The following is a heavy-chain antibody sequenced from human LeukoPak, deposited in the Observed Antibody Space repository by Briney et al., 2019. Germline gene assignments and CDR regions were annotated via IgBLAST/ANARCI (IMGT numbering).Heavy chain of an antibody. CDR2: IYYSGST. D-gene: IGHD2-15*01. CDR1: GGSITNYY. J-gene: IGHJ4*02. CDR3: VTGYYRGNQRFDH. Sequence: LETLSLSCTVSGGSITNYYSSWMPQPPGKGLEWIGYIYYSGSTNYNPSLKSRVTISVDTSKNQFSLKLNSVTAADTAVDCFVTGYYRGNQRFDHWGQRTVVTVSS. V-gene: IGHV4-59*01.